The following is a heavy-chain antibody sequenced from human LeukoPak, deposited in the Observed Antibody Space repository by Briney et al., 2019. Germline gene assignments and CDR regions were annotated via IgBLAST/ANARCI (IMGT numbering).Heavy chain of an antibody. V-gene: IGHV4-34*01. CDR1: GGSFSGYY. J-gene: IGHJ5*02. D-gene: IGHD3-10*01. CDR2: INHSGST. Sequence: PSETLSLTCAVYGGSFSGYYWSWIRQPPGKGLEWIGEINHSGSTNYNPSLKSRVTISVDTSKNQFSLKLSSVTAADTAVYYCARHVGVLLWFGELRSSLVRNWFDPWGQGTLVTVSS. CDR3: ARHVGVLLWFGELRSSLVRNWFDP.